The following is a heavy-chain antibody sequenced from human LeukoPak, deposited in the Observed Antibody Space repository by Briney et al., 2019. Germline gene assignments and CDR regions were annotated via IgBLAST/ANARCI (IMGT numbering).Heavy chain of an antibody. J-gene: IGHJ6*03. CDR3: ARISHCSSTSCYSYYYMDV. CDR2: IYYSGST. V-gene: IGHV4-30-4*08. D-gene: IGHD2-2*02. Sequence: PSQTLSLTCTVSGGSISSGDYYLSWIRQPPGKGLEWIGYIYYSGSTYYNPSLKSRVTISVDTSKNQFSLKLSSVTAADTAVYYCARISHCSSTSCYSYYYMDVWGKGTTVTVSS. CDR1: GGSISSGDYY.